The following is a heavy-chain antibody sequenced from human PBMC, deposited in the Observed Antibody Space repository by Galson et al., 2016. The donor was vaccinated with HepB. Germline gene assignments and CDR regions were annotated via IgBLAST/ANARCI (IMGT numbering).Heavy chain of an antibody. Sequence: SLRLSCAASGFTFSSYAMHWVRQAPGKGLEWVAIIPYDGSSKYYADSVKGRFTISRDNSKNTLYLQMHSLRVEDTAVYYCARGGSYLGPFDYWGQGTLVTVSS. CDR2: IPYDGSSK. D-gene: IGHD1-26*01. J-gene: IGHJ4*02. V-gene: IGHV3-30-3*01. CDR1: GFTFSSYA. CDR3: ARGGSYLGPFDY.